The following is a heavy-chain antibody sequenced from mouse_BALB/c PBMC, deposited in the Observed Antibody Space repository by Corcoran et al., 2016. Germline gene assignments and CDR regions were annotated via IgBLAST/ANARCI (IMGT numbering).Heavy chain of an antibody. CDR2: IDPYNGGT. J-gene: IGHJ4*01. CDR1: GYSFTGSN. V-gene: IGHV1S135*01. D-gene: IGHD2-1*01. Sequence: EVQLQQSGPELGKPGASVKISCKASGYSFTGSNMYWVKQSHRKSLEWIGYIDPYNGGTSYNQKSKGKATLTVDKSSSTAYMHLNSLTSEDSASYYGASYGNYVGAMDYLGQGTSVTVSS. CDR3: ASYGNYVGAMDY.